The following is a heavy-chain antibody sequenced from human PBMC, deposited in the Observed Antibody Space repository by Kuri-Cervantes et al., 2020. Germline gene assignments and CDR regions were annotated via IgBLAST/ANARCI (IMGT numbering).Heavy chain of an antibody. CDR1: GGSISSYY. V-gene: IGHV4-59*12. CDR2: IYYSGST. CDR3: ARRGAEFDY. J-gene: IGHJ4*02. Sequence: SETLSLTCTVSGGSISSYYWSWIRQPPGKGLEWIGYIYYSGSTNYNPSLKSRVTISVDTSKNQFSLKLSSVTAADTAVYYCARRGAEFDYWGQGTLVTVSS. D-gene: IGHD1-14*01.